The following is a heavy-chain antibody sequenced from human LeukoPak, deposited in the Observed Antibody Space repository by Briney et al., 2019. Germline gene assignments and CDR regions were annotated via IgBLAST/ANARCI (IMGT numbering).Heavy chain of an antibody. CDR1: GYTFISYW. CDR2: IFPDDSDT. V-gene: IGHV5-51*01. J-gene: IGHJ3*02. CDR3: ARRLMYYYDTSGYDVAFDI. Sequence: GESLKISCKASGYTFISYWIAWVRQMPGKGPEWMGVIFPDDSDTRYSPSFQGQVTISADKSISTAYLQWNSLKASDTATYYCARRLMYYYDTSGYDVAFDIWGQGTMVTVSS. D-gene: IGHD3-22*01.